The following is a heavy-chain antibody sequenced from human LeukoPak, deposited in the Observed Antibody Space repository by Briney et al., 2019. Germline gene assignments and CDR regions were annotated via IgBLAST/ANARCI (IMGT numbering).Heavy chain of an antibody. Sequence: ASVNVSCKASVYTLTDHYMHWVRQAPAQGLEWMGWINPNSGGTNYAQKFQGRVTMTRDTSISTAYMELSRLRSDDTAVYYCAKGMQLGNDYWGQGTLVTVSS. CDR2: INPNSGGT. CDR3: AKGMQLGNDY. J-gene: IGHJ4*02. CDR1: VYTLTDHY. V-gene: IGHV1-2*02. D-gene: IGHD6-13*01.